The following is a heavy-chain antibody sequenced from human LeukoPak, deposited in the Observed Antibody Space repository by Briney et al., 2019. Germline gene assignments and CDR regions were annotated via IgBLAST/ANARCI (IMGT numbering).Heavy chain of an antibody. CDR3: AKATSGIAAQSFYYMDV. D-gene: IGHD6-13*01. Sequence: GGSLRLSCAASGFTFSSYGMHWVRQAPGKGLEWVAVIWYGGSNKYYADSVKGRFTISRDNSKNTLYLQMNSLRAEDTAVYYCAKATSGIAAQSFYYMDVWGKGTTVTVSS. CDR1: GFTFSSYG. V-gene: IGHV3-30*02. J-gene: IGHJ6*03. CDR2: IWYGGSNK.